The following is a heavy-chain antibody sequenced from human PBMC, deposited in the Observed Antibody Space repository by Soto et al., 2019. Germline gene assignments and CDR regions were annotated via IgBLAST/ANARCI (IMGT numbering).Heavy chain of an antibody. V-gene: IGHV3-74*01. CDR2: IKGDVSSM. CDR3: ARGIPGHYGFDV. J-gene: IGHJ3*01. CDR1: GFTFSNYW. D-gene: IGHD3-10*01. Sequence: EVQLVEFGGGLVQAGESLRLSCEASGFTFSNYWMHWVRQVPGKGLVWVSRIKGDVSSMNYADSVKGRFTISRDNAKNTVFLQMDSLGAEDTAVYYCARGIPGHYGFDVWGQGTMVTVSS.